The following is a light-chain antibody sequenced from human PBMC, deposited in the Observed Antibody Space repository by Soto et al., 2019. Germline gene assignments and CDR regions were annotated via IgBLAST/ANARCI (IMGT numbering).Light chain of an antibody. CDR3: SSYTSSSTHNYV. CDR1: SSDVGGYNY. Sequence: QSALTQPASVSGSPGQSITISCTVTSSDVGGYNYVSWYQQHPGKAPKLMIYEVSNRPSGVSNRFSGSKSGNTASLTISGLQAEDEADYYCSSYTSSSTHNYVFGTGTKVTVL. CDR2: EVS. V-gene: IGLV2-14*01. J-gene: IGLJ1*01.